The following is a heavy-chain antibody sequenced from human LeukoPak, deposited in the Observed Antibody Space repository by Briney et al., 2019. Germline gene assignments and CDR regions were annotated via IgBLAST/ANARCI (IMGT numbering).Heavy chain of an antibody. J-gene: IGHJ4*02. Sequence: GGSLRLSCAASGLTVSSNYMSWVRQAPGKGLEWVSVIYSGGSTYYADSVKGRFTISRDNSKNTLYLQMNSLRAEDTAVYYCARDSGYSGYDVWGQGTLVTVSS. D-gene: IGHD5-12*01. V-gene: IGHV3-66*01. CDR2: IYSGGST. CDR3: ARDSGYSGYDV. CDR1: GLTVSSNY.